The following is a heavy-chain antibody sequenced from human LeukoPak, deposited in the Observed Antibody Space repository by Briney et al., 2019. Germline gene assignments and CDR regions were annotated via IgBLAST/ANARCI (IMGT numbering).Heavy chain of an antibody. CDR2: IYPDDSDT. Sequence: GEPLEISCKGSGYTFSSYWIAWVRQMPGKGLGWMGIIYPDDSDTRYSPSFQGQVTISADKSISTAYLQWSSLKASDTAMYYCARLAYCSNDVCYSNYYYSMDVWGKGTTVTVSS. CDR1: GYTFSSYW. V-gene: IGHV5-51*01. CDR3: ARLAYCSNDVCYSNYYYSMDV. J-gene: IGHJ6*03. D-gene: IGHD2-8*01.